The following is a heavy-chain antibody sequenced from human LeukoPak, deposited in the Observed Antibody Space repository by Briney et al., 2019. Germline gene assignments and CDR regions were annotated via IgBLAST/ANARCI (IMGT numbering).Heavy chain of an antibody. D-gene: IGHD4-11*01. CDR3: ARDPSSVTLYFFDY. V-gene: IGHV1-2*02. Sequence: ASVKISYKASGYTFRGNYIHWLRQAPGQGLEWMGWIDANNGDTKSAQKFQGRVTMSRDTSISTAYMDLSSLSPDDAAVYYCARDPSSVTLYFFDYWGQGTLVTVSS. CDR2: IDANNGDT. J-gene: IGHJ4*02. CDR1: GYTFRGNY.